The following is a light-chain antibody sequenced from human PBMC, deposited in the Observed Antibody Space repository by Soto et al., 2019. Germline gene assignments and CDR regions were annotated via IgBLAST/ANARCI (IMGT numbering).Light chain of an antibody. CDR2: AAS. V-gene: IGKV1-9*01. Sequence: DIQLTQSPSFLSASVGDRVTITCRASQGVSSNLAWYQQKPGKAPKLLIHAASTLQSGVPSRFSGSGSGTESTLTISSLQTEDFATYYCQQFNNYPLTFGGGTKVDIK. CDR1: QGVSSN. J-gene: IGKJ4*01. CDR3: QQFNNYPLT.